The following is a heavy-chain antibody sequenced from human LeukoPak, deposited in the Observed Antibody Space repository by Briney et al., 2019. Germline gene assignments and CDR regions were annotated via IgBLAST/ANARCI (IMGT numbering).Heavy chain of an antibody. CDR1: GFTFSSYA. D-gene: IGHD6-19*01. J-gene: IGHJ4*02. Sequence: PGRSLRLSCAASGFTFSSYAMSWVRQAPGKGLEWVSVIRGSDGGTYYAESVTGRFTISRDNSKNTLYLQMNSLRAEDTAVYYCARSGANSGWYWVYFDYWGQGTLVTVSS. CDR3: ARSGANSGWYWVYFDY. V-gene: IGHV3-23*01. CDR2: IRGSDGGT.